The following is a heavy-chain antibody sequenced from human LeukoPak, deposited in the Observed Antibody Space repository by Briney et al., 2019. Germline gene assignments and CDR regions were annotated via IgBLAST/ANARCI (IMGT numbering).Heavy chain of an antibody. CDR2: MNPNSGNT. J-gene: IGHJ5*02. Sequence: ASVKVSCKASGYTFTSYDINWVRQATGQGLEWMGWMNPNSGNTGYAQKLQGRVTMTTDTSTSTAYMELRSLRSDDTAVYYCARGSQALRGYSGYANWFDPWGQGTLVTVSS. CDR1: GYTFTSYD. V-gene: IGHV1-8*01. D-gene: IGHD5-12*01. CDR3: ARGSQALRGYSGYANWFDP.